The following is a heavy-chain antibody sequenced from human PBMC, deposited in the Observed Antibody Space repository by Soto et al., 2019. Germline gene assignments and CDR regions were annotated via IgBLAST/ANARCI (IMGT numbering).Heavy chain of an antibody. J-gene: IGHJ4*02. Sequence: AGGSLRLSCAASGFTFSSYAMHWVRQAPGKGLEWVAVISYDGSNKYYADSVKGRFTISRDNSKNTLYLQMNSLRAEDTAVYYCAKKGGSWYDSSGYYNYFDYWGQGTLVTVSS. CDR2: ISYDGSNK. V-gene: IGHV3-30-3*02. CDR3: AKKGGSWYDSSGYYNYFDY. D-gene: IGHD3-22*01. CDR1: GFTFSSYA.